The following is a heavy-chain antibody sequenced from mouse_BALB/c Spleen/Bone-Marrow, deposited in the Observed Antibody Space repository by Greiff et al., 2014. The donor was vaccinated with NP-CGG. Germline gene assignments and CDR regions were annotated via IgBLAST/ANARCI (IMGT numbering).Heavy chain of an antibody. V-gene: IGHV1-54*01. CDR2: INPGSGGT. CDR1: GYAFTNYL. CDR3: ARIYYGNYY. D-gene: IGHD2-1*01. Sequence: QVQLKESGAELVRPGTSVKASCKASGYAFTNYLIEWVKQRPGQGLEWIGVINPGSGGTNYNEKFKGKATLTADKSSSTAYMQLSSLTSDDFAVYFCARIYYGNYYWGQGTTLTVSS. J-gene: IGHJ2*01.